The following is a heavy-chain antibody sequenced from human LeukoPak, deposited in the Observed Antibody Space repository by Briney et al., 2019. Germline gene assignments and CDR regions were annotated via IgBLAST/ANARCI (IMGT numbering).Heavy chain of an antibody. D-gene: IGHD5-18*01. Sequence: PGGSLRLSCAASGFTFSNHWMNWDRQAPGKGLVWVSRIYIDGSNTHYADSVKGRFTISRDNAKNTLYVQMNSLRAEDTAVYYCARGLWSTGFDLWGRGTLVTVSS. J-gene: IGHJ2*01. CDR3: ARGLWSTGFDL. V-gene: IGHV3-74*01. CDR1: GFTFSNHW. CDR2: IYIDGSNT.